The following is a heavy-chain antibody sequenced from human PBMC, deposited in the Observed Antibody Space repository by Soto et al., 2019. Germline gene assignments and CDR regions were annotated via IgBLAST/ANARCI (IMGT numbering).Heavy chain of an antibody. Sequence: ASVKVSCKASGYTFTSYGISWVRQAPGQGLEWMGWISAYNGNTNYAQKLQGRVTMTTDTSTSTAYMELRSLRSDDTAVYYCARPIVVVTAIPAFDIWGQGTMVTVSS. D-gene: IGHD2-21*02. CDR3: ARPIVVVTAIPAFDI. J-gene: IGHJ3*02. CDR2: ISAYNGNT. V-gene: IGHV1-18*01. CDR1: GYTFTSYG.